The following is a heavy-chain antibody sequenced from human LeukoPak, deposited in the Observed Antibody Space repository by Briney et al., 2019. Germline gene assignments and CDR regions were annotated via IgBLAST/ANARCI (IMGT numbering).Heavy chain of an antibody. D-gene: IGHD6-13*01. V-gene: IGHV3-23*01. J-gene: IGHJ3*02. CDR1: GFTFSIYA. CDR2: ITGIGGNT. Sequence: PGGSLRLSCAASGFTFSIYAMSWVRQAPGKGLEWVSGITGIGGNTYYAHSVKGRFTISRDSSKHTLYLQMNSLRADDTAVYYCAKDARSSWHWGAFDIWGQGTMVTVSS. CDR3: AKDARSSWHWGAFDI.